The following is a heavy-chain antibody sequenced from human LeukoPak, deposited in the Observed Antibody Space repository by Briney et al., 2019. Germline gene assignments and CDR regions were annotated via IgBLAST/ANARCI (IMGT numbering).Heavy chain of an antibody. CDR1: GFTFSIYS. D-gene: IGHD3-22*01. V-gene: IGHV3-21*01. Sequence: GGSLRLSCAASGFTFSIYSMNWVRQAPGKGLEWVSSISSSSSYIYYADSVKGRFTISRDNAKNSLYLQMNSLRAEDTAVYYCARSRDYYDSSGYYYNWFDPWGQGTLVTVSS. CDR2: ISSSSSYI. CDR3: ARSRDYYDSSGYYYNWFDP. J-gene: IGHJ5*02.